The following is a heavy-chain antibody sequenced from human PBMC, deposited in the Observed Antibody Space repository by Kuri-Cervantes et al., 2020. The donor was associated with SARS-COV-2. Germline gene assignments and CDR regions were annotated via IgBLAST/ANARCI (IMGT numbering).Heavy chain of an antibody. CDR1: GGSISSHY. D-gene: IGHD5-18*01. CDR3: ARGGVDTAMGADY. V-gene: IGHV4-4*07. J-gene: IGHJ4*02. CDR2: IYTSGST. Sequence: SETLSLTCTVSGGSISSHYWSWIRQPPGKGLEWIGRIYTSGSTNYNPSLKSRVTMSVDTSKNQFSLKLSSVTAADTAVYYCARGGVDTAMGADYWGQGTLVTVSS.